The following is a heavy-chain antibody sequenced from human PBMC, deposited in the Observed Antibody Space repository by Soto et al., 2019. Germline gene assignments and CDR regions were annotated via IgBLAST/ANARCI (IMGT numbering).Heavy chain of an antibody. D-gene: IGHD3-10*01. CDR1: GFTFSNAW. Sequence: GGSLRLSCAASGFTFSNAWMSWVRQAPGKGLEWVGRIKSKTDGGTTDYAAPVKGRFTISRDDSKNTLYLQMNSLKTEDTAVYYCTHSGFGSPYYYYYYMDVWGKGTTVTVSS. V-gene: IGHV3-15*01. CDR3: THSGFGSPYYYYYYMDV. J-gene: IGHJ6*03. CDR2: IKSKTDGGTT.